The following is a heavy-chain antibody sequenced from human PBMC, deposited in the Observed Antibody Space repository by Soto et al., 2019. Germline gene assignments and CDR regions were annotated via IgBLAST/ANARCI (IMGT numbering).Heavy chain of an antibody. CDR2: ISYDGSNK. CDR1: GFTFSSYA. Sequence: QVPLVESGGGVVQPGRSLRLSCAASGFTFSSYAMHWVRQAPGKGLEWVAVISYDGSNKYYADSVKGRFTISRDNSKNTLYLQMNSLRAEDTAVYYCARGRRIRSVTTPYYWGQGTLVTVSS. D-gene: IGHD4-17*01. CDR3: ARGRRIRSVTTPYY. V-gene: IGHV3-30-3*01. J-gene: IGHJ4*02.